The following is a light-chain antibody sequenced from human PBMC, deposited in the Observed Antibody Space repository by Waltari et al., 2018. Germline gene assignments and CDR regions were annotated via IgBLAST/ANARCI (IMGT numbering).Light chain of an antibody. CDR1: QHVSKY. J-gene: IGKJ5*01. CDR2: DAS. CDR3: QQYYNVPRT. V-gene: IGKV1-33*01. Sequence: DIQLTQSSSSLSASVGERVTITCQASQHVSKYLNWYQQKPGKAPNLLIYDASNLQRGVPSRFSGSGSGTHFTFTISSLQPEDIATYYCQQYYNVPRTFGQGTRLEIK.